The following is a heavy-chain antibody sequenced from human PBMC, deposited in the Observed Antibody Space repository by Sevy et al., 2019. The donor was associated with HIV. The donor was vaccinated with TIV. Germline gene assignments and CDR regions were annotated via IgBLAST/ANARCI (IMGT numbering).Heavy chain of an antibody. D-gene: IGHD2-2*01. V-gene: IGHV4-34*01. J-gene: IGHJ5*02. CDR2: INESGIT. CDR3: ARSPPVVVVPGAPSWFDP. CDR1: DGSFSGYY. Sequence: SETLSLTCAVHDGSFSGYYWNWIRQLPGKGLEWIGEINESGITNYNPSLKSRVTLSVDTSQKEFSLKLNSVTAADTAVYFCARSPPVVVVPGAPSWFDPWGQGTLVTVSS.